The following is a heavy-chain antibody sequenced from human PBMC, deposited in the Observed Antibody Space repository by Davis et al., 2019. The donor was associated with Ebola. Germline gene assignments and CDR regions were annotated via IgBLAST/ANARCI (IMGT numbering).Heavy chain of an antibody. CDR1: GGTFSSYA. D-gene: IGHD1-26*01. CDR3: ARDRGSYPWDY. CDR2: IIPMFRTE. V-gene: IGHV1-69*05. Sequence: SVKVSCKASGGTFSSYAISWVRQAPGQGLEWMGGIIPMFRTEKYAQKFQGRVTMTTDTSTSTAYMELRSLRSDDTAVYYCARDRGSYPWDYWGQGTLVTVSS. J-gene: IGHJ4*02.